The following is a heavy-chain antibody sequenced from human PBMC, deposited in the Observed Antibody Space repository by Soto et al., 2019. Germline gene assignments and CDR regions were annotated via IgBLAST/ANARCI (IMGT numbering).Heavy chain of an antibody. CDR1: ELIFGSRA. J-gene: IGHJ4*02. D-gene: IGHD3-10*01. Sequence: PGGSLRLSCAASELIFGSRAMSWVRQAPGEGLQWVATITDTGGDAKYADSVRGRFVISRDNSQKTLYLQMTSLTAEDSAMYFCARGSTDSYPGSRIFDLWGRGTLVTVSS. V-gene: IGHV3-23*01. CDR3: ARGSTDSYPGSRIFDL. CDR2: ITDTGGDA.